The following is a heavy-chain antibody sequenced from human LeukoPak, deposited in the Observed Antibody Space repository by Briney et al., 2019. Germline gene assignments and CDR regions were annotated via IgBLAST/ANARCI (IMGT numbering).Heavy chain of an antibody. Sequence: PGRSLRLSCAASGFPFSNYGMHWVRQAPGKGLEWVAVISYDGSNEYYADSVKGRFPISRDNSKNTLYLQMNSLRAEDTAVYYCAGSWFYLDYFEYWGQGTLVTVSS. CDR3: AGSWFYLDYFEY. J-gene: IGHJ4*02. V-gene: IGHV3-30*03. CDR2: ISYDGSNE. D-gene: IGHD3-10*01. CDR1: GFPFSNYG.